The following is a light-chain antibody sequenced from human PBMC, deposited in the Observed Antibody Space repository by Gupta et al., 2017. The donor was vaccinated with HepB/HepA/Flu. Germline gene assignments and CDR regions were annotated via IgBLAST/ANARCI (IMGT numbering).Light chain of an antibody. CDR3: QQYNNWPLLT. V-gene: IGKV3-15*01. Sequence: EVVMTQSPATLSVSPGERATLSCRASQSISDNLAWYQQKPGQAPRLLIFSASTRATGVTARFSGSVSGNEFPLTISSRQSEDFAVYYCQQYNNWPLLTFGGGTKVEIK. CDR1: QSISDN. J-gene: IGKJ4*01. CDR2: SAS.